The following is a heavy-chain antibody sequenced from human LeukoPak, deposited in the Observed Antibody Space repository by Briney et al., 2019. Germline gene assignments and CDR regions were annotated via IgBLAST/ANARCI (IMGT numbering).Heavy chain of an antibody. V-gene: IGHV1-69*06. CDR3: ARDSTVAVFDY. J-gene: IGHJ4*02. CDR1: GGTFSSYA. CDR2: IIPIFGTA. Sequence: GASVKVSCKASGGTFSSYAISWVRQAPGQGLEWMGGIIPIFGTANYAQKFQGRVTITADKSTSTAYMELSSQRSEETAVYYCARDSTVAVFDYWGQGTLVTVSS. D-gene: IGHD6-19*01.